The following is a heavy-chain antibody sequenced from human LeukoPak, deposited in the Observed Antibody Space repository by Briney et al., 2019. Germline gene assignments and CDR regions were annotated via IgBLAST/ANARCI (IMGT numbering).Heavy chain of an antibody. CDR1: GGSISSSSYY. D-gene: IGHD3-22*01. CDR3: ARAPGAGYDSSGYADP. CDR2: IYYSGST. Sequence: SETLSLTCTVSGGSISSSSYYWGWIRQPPGKGLEWIGSIYYSGSTYYNPSLKSRVTISVDTSKNQFSLKLSSVTAADTAVYYCARAPGAGYDSSGYADPWGQGTLVTVSS. V-gene: IGHV4-39*07. J-gene: IGHJ5*02.